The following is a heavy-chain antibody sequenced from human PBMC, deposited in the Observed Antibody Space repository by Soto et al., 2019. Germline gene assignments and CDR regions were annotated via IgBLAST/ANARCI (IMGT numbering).Heavy chain of an antibody. CDR2: IYYSGST. Sequence: KPSETLSLTCTVSGGSISSSSYYWGWIRQPPGKGLEWIGSIYYSGSTYYNPSLKSRVTISVDTSKNQFSLKLSSVTAADTAVYYCARLLFGAANWFDPWGQGTLVTVSS. D-gene: IGHD3-10*01. CDR1: GGSISSSSYY. V-gene: IGHV4-39*07. CDR3: ARLLFGAANWFDP. J-gene: IGHJ5*02.